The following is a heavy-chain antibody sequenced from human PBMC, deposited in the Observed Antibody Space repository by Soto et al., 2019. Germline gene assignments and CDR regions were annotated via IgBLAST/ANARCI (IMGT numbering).Heavy chain of an antibody. Sequence: SETLSLTCTVPGGSISGHYWSWIRQSPGKGLEWIAYIYYSGSTNYNPSLKSRVTISLDTSKNQFSLRLSSVTAADTAVYYCVRTLTSGRQDSWGQGTLVTVSS. CDR1: GGSISGHY. D-gene: IGHD3-10*01. J-gene: IGHJ5*01. CDR2: IYYSGST. V-gene: IGHV4-59*11. CDR3: VRTLTSGRQDS.